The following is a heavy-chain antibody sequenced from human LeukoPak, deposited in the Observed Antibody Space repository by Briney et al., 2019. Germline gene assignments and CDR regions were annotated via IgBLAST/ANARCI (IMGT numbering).Heavy chain of an antibody. CDR2: VSGSTGDT. D-gene: IGHD3-10*01. CDR3: ARARGSGSYYHYYYMDV. V-gene: IGHV1-18*01. Sequence: DSVKVSCKASGYSFVLYGISWVRQAPGEGPEWMGWVSGSTGDTNYAQKFQGRVTMTADTSSSTAYMELRSLRSEDTAVYYCARARGSGSYYHYYYMDVWGKGTTVTVSS. J-gene: IGHJ6*03. CDR1: GYSFVLYG.